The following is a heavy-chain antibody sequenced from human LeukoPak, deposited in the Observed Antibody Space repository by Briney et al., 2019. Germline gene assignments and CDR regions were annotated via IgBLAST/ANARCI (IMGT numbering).Heavy chain of an antibody. V-gene: IGHV4-59*08. CDR2: IYYSGST. D-gene: IGHD6-13*01. CDR3: AKALYSTSSSYYYGMDV. J-gene: IGHJ6*02. CDR1: GGSISSYY. Sequence: SETLSLTCTVSGGSISSYYWSWIRQPPGKGLEWIGYIYYSGSTNYNPSLKSRITISVATSKNPFSLKLNFVPAADTAVYYCAKALYSTSSSYYYGMDVWGQGTTVTVSS.